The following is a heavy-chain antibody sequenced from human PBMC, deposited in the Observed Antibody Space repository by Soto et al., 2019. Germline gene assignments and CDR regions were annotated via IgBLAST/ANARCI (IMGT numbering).Heavy chain of an antibody. V-gene: IGHV1-69*13. D-gene: IGHD1-1*01. J-gene: IGHJ6*02. CDR3: ARGYWNDDAYYGMDV. CDR1: GGTFSSYA. Sequence: GASVKVSCKASGGTFSSYAISWVRQDPGQGLEWMGGIIPIFGTANYAQKFQGRVTITADESTSTAYMELSSLRSEDTAVYYCARGYWNDDAYYGMDVWGQGTTVTVSS. CDR2: IIPIFGTA.